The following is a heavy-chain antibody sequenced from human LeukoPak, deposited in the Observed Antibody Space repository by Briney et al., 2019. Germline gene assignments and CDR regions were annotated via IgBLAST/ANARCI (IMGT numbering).Heavy chain of an antibody. Sequence: GGSLRLSCAASGFTFSSYGMHWVRQAPGKGLEWVAVIWYDGSNKYYADSVKGRFTISRDNSKNTLYLQMSSLRAEDTAVYYCAKKIQLWLPDWGQGTLVTVSP. V-gene: IGHV3-33*06. J-gene: IGHJ4*02. CDR1: GFTFSSYG. D-gene: IGHD5-18*01. CDR3: AKKIQLWLPD. CDR2: IWYDGSNK.